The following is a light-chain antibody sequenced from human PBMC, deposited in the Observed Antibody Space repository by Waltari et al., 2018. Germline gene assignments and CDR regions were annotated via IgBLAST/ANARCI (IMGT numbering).Light chain of an antibody. CDR3: AAWDDSLNAWM. CDR2: NKN. CDR1: SSNVGPNS. Sequence: SVLTQPPSTSGTPGQRVTLSCSGTSSNVGPNSVSWYQPLPGPAPTLLIYNKNRRPSGVPDRFSGSKSGTSASLAISGLQSEDEADYYCAAWDDSLNAWMFGGGTKLTVL. J-gene: IGLJ3*02. V-gene: IGLV1-44*01.